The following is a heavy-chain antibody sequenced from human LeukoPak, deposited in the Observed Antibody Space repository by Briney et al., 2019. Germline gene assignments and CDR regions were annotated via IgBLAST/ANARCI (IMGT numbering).Heavy chain of an antibody. J-gene: IGHJ4*02. CDR2: ISGGGDIT. CDR1: GFTFSNYA. CDR3: AKVGAAVAGDFEY. Sequence: GGSLRLSCAASGFTFSNYAMTWVRQAPGKGLEWFSTISGGGDITHYADPVKGRFTISRDSSKNTLHLQMNTLRAEDTAVYYCAKVGAAVAGDFEYWGQGTLVTVSS. V-gene: IGHV3-23*01. D-gene: IGHD6-19*01.